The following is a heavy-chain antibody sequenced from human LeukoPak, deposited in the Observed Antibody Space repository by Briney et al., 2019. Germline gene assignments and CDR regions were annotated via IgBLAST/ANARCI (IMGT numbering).Heavy chain of an antibody. CDR3: ARDTSIAARPFAFDI. Sequence: GGSLRLPCAASGFTFSSYSMNWVRQAPGKGLEWVSYISSSSSTIYYADSVKGRFTISRDNAKNSLYLQMNSLRAEDTAVYYCARDTSIAARPFAFDIWGQGTMVTVSS. J-gene: IGHJ3*02. D-gene: IGHD6-6*01. V-gene: IGHV3-48*01. CDR2: ISSSSSTI. CDR1: GFTFSSYS.